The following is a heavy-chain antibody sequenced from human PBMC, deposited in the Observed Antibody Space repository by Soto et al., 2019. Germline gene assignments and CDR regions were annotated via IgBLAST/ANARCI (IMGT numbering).Heavy chain of an antibody. CDR3: AKEQSSGFYRVVDY. D-gene: IGHD6-19*01. V-gene: IGHV3-30*18. CDR1: GFTLSCCG. CDR2: ITYDGSEI. Sequence: QVQVVESGGGVVQPGRSLRLSCAASGFTLSCCGMHWVRQAPGKGLEWVGVITYDGSEIHYGDSVKGRFTISRDSSENTVYLQMNSLRVEASAVYYCAKEQSSGFYRVVDYCGQGTLVTVSP. J-gene: IGHJ4*02.